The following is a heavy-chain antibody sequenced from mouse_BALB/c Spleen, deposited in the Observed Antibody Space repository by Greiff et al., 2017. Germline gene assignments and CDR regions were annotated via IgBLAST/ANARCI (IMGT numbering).Heavy chain of an antibody. V-gene: IGHV7-3*02. J-gene: IGHJ4*01. CDR2: IRNKANGYTT. CDR1: GFTFTDYY. D-gene: IGHD1-1*02. CDR3: ARDMGGNHYYAMDY. Sequence: EVQLVESGGGLVQPGGSLRISCATSGFTFTDYYMSWVRQPPGKALEWLGFIRNKANGYTTEYSASVKGQFTISRDNSHSILYLQMNTLRAEDSATYDCARDMGGNHYYAMDYWGQGTSVTVSS.